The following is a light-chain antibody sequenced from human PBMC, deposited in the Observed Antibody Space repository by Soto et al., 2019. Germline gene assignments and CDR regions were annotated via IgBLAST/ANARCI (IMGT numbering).Light chain of an antibody. J-gene: IGKJ2*01. V-gene: IGKV3-20*01. Sequence: EIVLTQSPGTLSLSPGERATLSCRASQRISSGYLAWYQQKPGQAPRLLIYGASRRATGIPDRFSGRESGTDFTLTITTLEPEDSAVYFCQQYASSPYTFGQGTKVEIK. CDR3: QQYASSPYT. CDR1: QRISSGY. CDR2: GAS.